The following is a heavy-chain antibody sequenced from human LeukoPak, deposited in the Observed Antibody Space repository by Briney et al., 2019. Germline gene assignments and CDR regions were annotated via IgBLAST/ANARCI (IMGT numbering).Heavy chain of an antibody. D-gene: IGHD2-2*01. CDR1: GFTFSSYW. Sequence: GGSQRLSCAASGFTFSSYWMSWVRQAPGKGLEWVANIKQDGSEKYYVDSVKGRFTISRDNAKNSLYLQMNSLRAEDTAVYYCATSSTRRHAFDIWGQGTMVTVSS. J-gene: IGHJ3*02. CDR3: ATSSTRRHAFDI. V-gene: IGHV3-7*01. CDR2: IKQDGSEK.